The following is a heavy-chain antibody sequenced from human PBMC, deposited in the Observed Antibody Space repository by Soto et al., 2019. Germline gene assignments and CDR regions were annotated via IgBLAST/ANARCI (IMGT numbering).Heavy chain of an antibody. D-gene: IGHD6-6*01. CDR2: IYYSGST. Sequence: SETLSLTCTVSGGSISNGDYYWSWIRQPPGKGLEWIGYIYYSGSTYYNPSLKSRVTISVDTSKNQFSLKLSSVTAADTAVYYCARATSSIAARIGFDYWGQGTLVTVSS. CDR1: GGSISNGDYY. CDR3: ARATSSIAARIGFDY. V-gene: IGHV4-30-4*01. J-gene: IGHJ4*02.